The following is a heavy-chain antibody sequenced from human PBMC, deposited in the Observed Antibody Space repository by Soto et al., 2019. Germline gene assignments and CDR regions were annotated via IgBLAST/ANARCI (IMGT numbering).Heavy chain of an antibody. V-gene: IGHV3-30*18. Sequence: SLKLSCAASGYTLSSYGRRWVRQDPGKGLEWVAVISYDGSNKYYADSVKGRFTISRDNSKNTLYLQMNSLRAEDTVVYYCAKEGSGYKNWFDPRGQGTLVTVSS. CDR3: AKEGSGYKNWFDP. CDR2: ISYDGSNK. J-gene: IGHJ5*02. D-gene: IGHD3-3*01. CDR1: GYTLSSYG.